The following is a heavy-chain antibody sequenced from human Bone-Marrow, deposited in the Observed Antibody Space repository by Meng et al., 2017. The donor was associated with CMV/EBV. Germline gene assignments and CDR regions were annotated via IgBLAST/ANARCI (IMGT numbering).Heavy chain of an antibody. CDR2: INSDGSRT. J-gene: IGHJ4*02. CDR3: AGGFGFDY. V-gene: IGHV3-74*01. D-gene: IGHD3-16*01. Sequence: LSLSCAASGFTFSSSWMHWVRQAPGRGLVWVSRINSDGSRTTYADSVKGRFTISRDNAKNTLYLQMNSLRAEDTAVYYCAGGFGFDYWGQGTLVTVSS. CDR1: GFTFSSSW.